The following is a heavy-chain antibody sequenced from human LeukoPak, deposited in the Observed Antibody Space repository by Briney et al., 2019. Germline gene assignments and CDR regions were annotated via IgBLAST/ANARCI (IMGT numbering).Heavy chain of an antibody. Sequence: PGGSLRLSCAASGFTFSSYAMSWVRQAPGKGLEWVSLISGSGDSTYYADSVKGRFTISRDKSKNTLYLQMNSLRAEDTAMYFRAKDFCSTTSCRFDYWGQGTLVTVFS. CDR2: ISGSGDST. CDR3: AKDFCSTTSCRFDY. D-gene: IGHD2-2*01. CDR1: GFTFSSYA. J-gene: IGHJ4*02. V-gene: IGHV3-23*01.